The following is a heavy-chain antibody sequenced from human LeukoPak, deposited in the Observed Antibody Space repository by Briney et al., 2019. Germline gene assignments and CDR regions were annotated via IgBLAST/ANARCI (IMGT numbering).Heavy chain of an antibody. Sequence: PSETLSLSCTVSGVSISSYYWSWVRQPPGKGLEWIGYIYYSGSTNYNPSLKSRVTISVDTSKNQFSLKLSSVTAADTAVYYCARGAGEWELNGFDYWGQGTLVTVSS. V-gene: IGHV4-59*08. J-gene: IGHJ4*02. CDR3: ARGAGEWELNGFDY. CDR2: IYYSGST. CDR1: GVSISSYY. D-gene: IGHD1-26*01.